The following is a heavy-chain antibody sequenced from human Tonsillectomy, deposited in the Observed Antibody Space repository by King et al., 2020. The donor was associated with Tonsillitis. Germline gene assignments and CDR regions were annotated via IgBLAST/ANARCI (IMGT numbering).Heavy chain of an antibody. CDR3: ARSRGGYYYDSSGFAFDI. V-gene: IGHV1-2*02. J-gene: IGHJ3*02. Sequence: QLVQSGAEVKKPGASVKVSCKASGYTFTGYFMHWVRQAPGQGLEWMGWINANSGATNYAHKFQGRVTMTRDTSNSTAYMELSRLRSDDTAVYYCARSRGGYYYDSSGFAFDIWGQGTMVTVSS. CDR2: INANSGAT. CDR1: GYTFTGYF. D-gene: IGHD3-22*01.